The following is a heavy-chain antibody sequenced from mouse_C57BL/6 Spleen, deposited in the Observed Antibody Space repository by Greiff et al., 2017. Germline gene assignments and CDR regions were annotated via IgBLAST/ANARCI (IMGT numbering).Heavy chain of an antibody. V-gene: IGHV1-81*01. J-gene: IGHJ3*01. CDR1: GYTFTSYG. Sequence: QVQLQQSGAELARPGASVKLSCKASGYTFTSYGISWVKQRTGQGLEWIGEIYPRSGNTYYNEKFKGKATLPADKSSSTAYMELRSLTSEDSAVXFGERGGGRSTMVTTGAYWGQGTLVTVSA. D-gene: IGHD2-2*01. CDR3: ERGGGRSTMVTTGAY. CDR2: IYPRSGNT.